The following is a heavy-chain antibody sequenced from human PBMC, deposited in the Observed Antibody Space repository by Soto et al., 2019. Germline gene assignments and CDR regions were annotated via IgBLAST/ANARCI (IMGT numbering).Heavy chain of an antibody. CDR2: VSKSDYT. V-gene: IGHV3-21*01. Sequence: GGSLRLSCEVSGFNFNNYGINWVRQAPGKGLEWVSSVSKSDYTYYSDSVKGRFTISRDNAKNSVSLQMNTLRAEDTAVYYCAREDSIIIPAVSDFWGPGTLVTVSS. CDR1: GFNFNNYG. J-gene: IGHJ4*02. CDR3: AREDSIIIPAVSDF. D-gene: IGHD2-2*01.